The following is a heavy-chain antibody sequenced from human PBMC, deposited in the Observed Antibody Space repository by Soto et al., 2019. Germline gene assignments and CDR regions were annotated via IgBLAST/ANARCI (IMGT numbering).Heavy chain of an antibody. Sequence: QVQLQESGPGLVKPSQTLSLTCTVSGGSISSGGYYWSWIRQHPGKGLEWIGYIYYSGSTYYNPSLEVRVTISLDTVKNQFSLKLSSVTAADTAVYYCARGTAAEAGFDPWGQGTLVTVSS. CDR3: ARGTAAEAGFDP. CDR2: IYYSGST. V-gene: IGHV4-31*03. CDR1: GGSISSGGYY. D-gene: IGHD6-13*01. J-gene: IGHJ5*02.